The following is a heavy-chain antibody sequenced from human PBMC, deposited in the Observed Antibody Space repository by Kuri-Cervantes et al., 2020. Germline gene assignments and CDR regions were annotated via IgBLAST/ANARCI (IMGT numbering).Heavy chain of an antibody. CDR2: ISWNSGSI. CDR1: GFNFGGYA. J-gene: IGHJ4*02. Sequence: GGSLRLSCAASGFNFGGYAMHWVRQAPGKGLEWVSGISWNSGSIGYADSVKGRFTISRDNAKNSLYLQMNSLRAEDTALYYCAKDIAAAGLGVFDYWGQGTLVTVSS. V-gene: IGHV3-9*01. D-gene: IGHD6-13*01. CDR3: AKDIAAAGLGVFDY.